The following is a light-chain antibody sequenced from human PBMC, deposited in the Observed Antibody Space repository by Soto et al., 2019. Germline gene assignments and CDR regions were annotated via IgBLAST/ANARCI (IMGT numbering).Light chain of an antibody. CDR1: QSVTSY. Sequence: EIVWTQDPATLYLSPGERATLSCRASQSVTSYLAWYQQKPGQAPRLLIYDASNRAPGIPARFSVSGSGTDFTLIISCLEPEDLGVYYCQQRSNWPPYTFGQGTNLEIK. J-gene: IGKJ2*01. V-gene: IGKV3-11*01. CDR2: DAS. CDR3: QQRSNWPPYT.